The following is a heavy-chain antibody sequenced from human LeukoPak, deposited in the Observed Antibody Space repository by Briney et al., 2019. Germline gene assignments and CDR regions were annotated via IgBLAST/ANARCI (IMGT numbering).Heavy chain of an antibody. V-gene: IGHV1-2*02. CDR1: GYTFTGYY. D-gene: IGHD3-10*01. J-gene: IGHJ3*02. CDR2: INPNSGGT. Sequence: ASVKVSCKASGYTFTGYYMHWVRQAPGQGLEWMGWINPNSGGTNYAQKFQGRVTMTRDTSISTAYMELSRLRSDDTAVYYCARDPLFGSGSYYNDDAFDIWGQGTMVTVSS. CDR3: ARDPLFGSGSYYNDDAFDI.